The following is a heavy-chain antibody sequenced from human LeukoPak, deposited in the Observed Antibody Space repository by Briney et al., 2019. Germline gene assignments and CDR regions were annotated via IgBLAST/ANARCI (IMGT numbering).Heavy chain of an antibody. CDR3: ARARRTFQMVDAFDI. CDR2: ISAYNGNT. V-gene: IGHV1-18*01. D-gene: IGHD2-8*01. CDR1: GYTFTNFG. Sequence: ASVKVSCKASGYTFTNFGISWVRQAPGQGLEWMGWISAYNGNTNYAQTLQGRVTMTTDTPTSTAFLDLRSLRSDDTAVYYCARARRTFQMVDAFDIWGQGTMITVSS. J-gene: IGHJ3*02.